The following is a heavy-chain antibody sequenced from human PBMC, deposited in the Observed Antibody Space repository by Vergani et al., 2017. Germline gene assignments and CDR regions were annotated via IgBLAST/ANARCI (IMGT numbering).Heavy chain of an antibody. Sequence: QVTLRESGPALVKPTQTLTLTCTFSGFSLSTSGMCVSWIRQPPGKALEWLALIDWDDDKYYSTSLKTRLTISKYTSKNQVVLTMTNMDPVDTATYYCARYSIAAAGNWFDPWGQGTLVTVSS. CDR3: ARYSIAAAGNWFDP. V-gene: IGHV2-70*01. CDR1: GFSLSTSGMC. D-gene: IGHD6-13*01. CDR2: IDWDDDK. J-gene: IGHJ5*02.